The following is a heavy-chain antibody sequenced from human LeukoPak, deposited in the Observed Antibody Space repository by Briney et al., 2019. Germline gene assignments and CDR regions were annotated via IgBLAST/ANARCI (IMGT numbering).Heavy chain of an antibody. D-gene: IGHD6-6*01. Sequence: GASVKVSCKASGYTFTAYYMHWVRQAPGQGLEWMGRFDANSGGTNYAQKFQDRVTMTRDTSISTAYMELSRLRSDDTAVYYCARDRFGVAARPVGNDYWGQGTPDTVSS. J-gene: IGHJ4*02. CDR1: GYTFTAYY. CDR3: ARDRFGVAARPVGNDY. CDR2: FDANSGGT. V-gene: IGHV1-2*06.